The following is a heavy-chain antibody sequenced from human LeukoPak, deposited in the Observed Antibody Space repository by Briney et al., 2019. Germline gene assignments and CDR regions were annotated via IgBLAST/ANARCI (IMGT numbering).Heavy chain of an antibody. CDR2: IYYSGST. Sequence: PSETLSLTCTVSGGSISSYYWSWIRQPPGKGLEWIGYIYYSGSTNYNPSLKSRVTISVDTSKNQFSLKLSSVTAADTAAYYCARKGNSSGWYQGYYYYYYGMDVWGQGTTVTVSS. V-gene: IGHV4-59*08. J-gene: IGHJ6*02. D-gene: IGHD6-19*01. CDR1: GGSISSYY. CDR3: ARKGNSSGWYQGYYYYYYGMDV.